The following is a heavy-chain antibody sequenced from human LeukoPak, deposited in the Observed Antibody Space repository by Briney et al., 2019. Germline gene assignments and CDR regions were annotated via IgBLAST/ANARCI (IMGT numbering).Heavy chain of an antibody. CDR1: GYTFTGYY. J-gene: IGHJ1*01. Sequence: ASVKVSSKASGYTFTGYYMHWVRQAPGQGLEWMGWINPNSGGTNYAQKFQGWVTMTRDTSISTAYMELSRLRSDDTAVYYCARGYGDYGAEYFQHWGQGTLVTVSS. V-gene: IGHV1-2*04. CDR2: INPNSGGT. D-gene: IGHD4-17*01. CDR3: ARGYGDYGAEYFQH.